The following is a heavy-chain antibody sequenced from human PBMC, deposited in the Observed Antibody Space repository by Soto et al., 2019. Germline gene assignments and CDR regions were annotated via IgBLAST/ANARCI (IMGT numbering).Heavy chain of an antibody. Sequence: SETLSLTCTVSGGSFNSGGYYWSWIRQHPGKGLEWLGYIDHSGNTFYNPSLQSRIILSMDTSKNQFSLKLSSATAADTAVYYCARELWFGESHGMDVWGQGTKVTVSS. CDR2: IDHSGNT. CDR1: GGSFNSGGYY. V-gene: IGHV4-31*03. CDR3: ARELWFGESHGMDV. D-gene: IGHD3-10*01. J-gene: IGHJ6*02.